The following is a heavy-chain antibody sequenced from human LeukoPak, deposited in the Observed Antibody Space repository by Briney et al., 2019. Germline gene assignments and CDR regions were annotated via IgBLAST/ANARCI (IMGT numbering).Heavy chain of an antibody. V-gene: IGHV3-23*01. CDR2: IGGSGGST. Sequence: GGSLRLSCAASGFPFSNYAMNWVRQAPGKGLEWVSTIGGSGGSTYFADSVKGRFTISRDNSKNTLYLQMTSLRVEDTAVYYCAKAPGSSGYFYGLDYWGQGTLVTVSS. CDR3: AKAPGSSGYFYGLDY. J-gene: IGHJ4*02. D-gene: IGHD3-22*01. CDR1: GFPFSNYA.